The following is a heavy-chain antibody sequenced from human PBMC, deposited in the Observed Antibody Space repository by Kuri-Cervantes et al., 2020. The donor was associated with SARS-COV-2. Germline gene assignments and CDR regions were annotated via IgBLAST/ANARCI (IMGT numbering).Heavy chain of an antibody. D-gene: IGHD2-21*01. J-gene: IGHJ4*02. Sequence: GESLKISCAVSGFTFNNYAMHWVRQTPGEGLEWVAIISYDGNNTYYADSVKGRFTISRDNSRNTLYLQMNSLRTEDTAIYYCARDRVGVHDCWGQGTLVTVSS. V-gene: IGHV3-30-3*01. CDR1: GFTFNNYA. CDR3: ARDRVGVHDC. CDR2: ISYDGNNT.